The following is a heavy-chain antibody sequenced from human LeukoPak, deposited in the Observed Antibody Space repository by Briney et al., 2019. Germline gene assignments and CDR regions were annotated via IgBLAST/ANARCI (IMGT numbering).Heavy chain of an antibody. CDR1: GFTFSSYG. J-gene: IGHJ6*04. V-gene: IGHV3-30*18. D-gene: IGHD2-2*01. CDR2: ISYDGSNK. CDR3: AKAMCSSTSCYVFYFYGMDV. Sequence: GRSLRLSCAASGFTFSSYGMHWVRQAPGKGLEWVAVISYDGSNKYYADSVKGRFTISRDNSKNTLYLQMNSLRPEDTAVYYCAKAMCSSTSCYVFYFYGMDVWGKGTTVTVSS.